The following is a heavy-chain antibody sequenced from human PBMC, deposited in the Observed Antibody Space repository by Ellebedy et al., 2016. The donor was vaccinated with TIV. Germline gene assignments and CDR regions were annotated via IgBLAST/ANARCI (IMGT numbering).Heavy chain of an antibody. D-gene: IGHD6-19*01. J-gene: IGHJ4*02. CDR1: GFTFSNYA. CDR2: ITASGST. Sequence: PGGSLRLSCAASGFTFSNYAMNWVRQAAGKGLEWVSGITASGSTFYAASVKGRFTISRDNSKNTLYLQMSSLRAEDTAVYYYAIGVVAMAVTGTGFDYWGRGTLVTVSS. V-gene: IGHV3-23*01. CDR3: AIGVVAMAVTGTGFDY.